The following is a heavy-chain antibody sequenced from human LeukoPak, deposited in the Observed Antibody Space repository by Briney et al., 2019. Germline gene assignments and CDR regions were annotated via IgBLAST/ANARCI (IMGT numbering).Heavy chain of an antibody. CDR2: ISPSGGST. V-gene: IGHV3-23*01. CDR1: GFTFNTYA. J-gene: IGHJ3*02. Sequence: PGGSLRLSCAASGFTFNTYAMSWVRQAPGKGLEWVSGISPSGGSTYHADSVKGRFIISRDNSKNTMYLEVNSLRAEDTAVYYCAKGGWFGQSPSDVFDIWGQGTMVTVSS. CDR3: AKGGWFGQSPSDVFDI. D-gene: IGHD3-10*01.